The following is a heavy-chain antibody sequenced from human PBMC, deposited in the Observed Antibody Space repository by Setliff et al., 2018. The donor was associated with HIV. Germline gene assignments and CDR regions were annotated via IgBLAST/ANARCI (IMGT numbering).Heavy chain of an antibody. CDR3: ARSLVWGSYRYFDY. V-gene: IGHV1-18*04. CDR1: GYTFTSYY. J-gene: IGHJ4*02. Sequence: ASVKVSCKASGYTFTSYYMHWVRQAPGQGLEWMGWISAYNGNTNYAQKLQGRVTMTTDTSTSTAYMELRSLTSDDTAVYYCARSLVWGSYRYFDYWGQGTLVTVSS. D-gene: IGHD3-16*02. CDR2: ISAYNGNT.